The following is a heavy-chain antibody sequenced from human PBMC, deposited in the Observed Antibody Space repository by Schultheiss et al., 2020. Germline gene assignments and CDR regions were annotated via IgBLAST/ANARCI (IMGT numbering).Heavy chain of an antibody. J-gene: IGHJ4*02. Sequence: GGSLRLSCAASEFTFSNYWMHWVRQVPGKGLVWVSRISSDGSSTSYVESVRGRFTISRDNAKDTLYLQMNSLSAEDTAVYYCARDRSDGRQPTEGYYFDLWGQGVLVTGYS. V-gene: IGHV3-74*01. CDR2: ISSDGSST. D-gene: IGHD4-11*01. CDR3: ARDRSDGRQPTEGYYFDL. CDR1: EFTFSNYW.